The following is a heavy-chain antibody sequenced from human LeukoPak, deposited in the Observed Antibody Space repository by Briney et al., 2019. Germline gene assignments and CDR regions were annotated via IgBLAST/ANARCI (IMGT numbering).Heavy chain of an antibody. CDR2: IYYSGST. D-gene: IGHD6-19*01. V-gene: IGHV4-39*07. J-gene: IGHJ4*02. Sequence: SETLSLTCTVSGGSISSSSYYWGWIRQPPGKGLEWIGSIYYSGSTYYNPSLKSRVTISVDTSKNQFSLKLSSVTAADTAVYYCARDDSSGSFDYWGQGTLVTVSS. CDR1: GGSISSSSYY. CDR3: ARDDSSGSFDY.